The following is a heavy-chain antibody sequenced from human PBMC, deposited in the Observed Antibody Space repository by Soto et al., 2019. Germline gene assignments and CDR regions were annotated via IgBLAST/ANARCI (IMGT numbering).Heavy chain of an antibody. Sequence: ASVKVSCKASGYTFTSYGISWVRQAPGQGLEWMGWISAYNGNTNYAQKLQGRVTMTRDTSTSTVYMELSSLRSEDTAVYYCARDEGRPGIQLWLKPSSNYYYYGMDVWGQGTTVTVSS. V-gene: IGHV1-18*01. J-gene: IGHJ6*02. CDR3: ARDEGRPGIQLWLKPSSNYYYYGMDV. D-gene: IGHD5-18*01. CDR2: ISAYNGNT. CDR1: GYTFTSYG.